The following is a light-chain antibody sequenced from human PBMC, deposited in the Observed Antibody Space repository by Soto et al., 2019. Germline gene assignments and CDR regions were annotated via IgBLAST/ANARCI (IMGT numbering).Light chain of an antibody. J-gene: IGLJ2*01. V-gene: IGLV1-40*01. CDR3: QSYDSSLSGVV. CDR2: DNN. Sequence: QPVLTQPPSVSGAPGERVTLSCTGSSSNIGAGYDVHWYQQFPGTAPKLLIYDNNKRPSGVPDRFSASRSGTSASLAITGRQTEDEADYHCQSYDSSLSGVVFGGGTKLTV. CDR1: SSNIGAGYD.